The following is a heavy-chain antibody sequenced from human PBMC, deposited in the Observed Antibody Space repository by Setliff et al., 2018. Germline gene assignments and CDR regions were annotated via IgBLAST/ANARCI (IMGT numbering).Heavy chain of an antibody. CDR3: ARDKGYDSSGYFYYYYYRDV. CDR2: INPGNGNT. J-gene: IGHJ6*03. V-gene: IGHV1-3*01. CDR1: GYTFTDYA. Sequence: ASVKVSCKASGYTFTDYAMHWVRQAPGQRLEWMGWINPGNGNTKYSQKFQGRVTITRDTSASTAYMELSSLRSEDTAVYYCARDKGYDSSGYFYYYYYRDVWGKGTTVTSP. D-gene: IGHD3-22*01.